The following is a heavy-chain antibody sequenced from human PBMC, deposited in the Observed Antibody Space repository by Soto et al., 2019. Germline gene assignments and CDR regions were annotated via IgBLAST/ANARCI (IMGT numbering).Heavy chain of an antibody. J-gene: IGHJ6*02. CDR1: GGSISSYY. Sequence: SETLSLTCTISGGSISSYYWSWIRQTPGKGLEWIGYVYFSGSNNYNPPLKSRVLISIDTSRNQFSLKLNSVTAADTAVYYCTRDLEIGHRGYGRSNVWVPGKTVTVSS. D-gene: IGHD5-12*01. V-gene: IGHV4-59*01. CDR2: VYFSGSN. CDR3: TRDLEIGHRGYGRSNV.